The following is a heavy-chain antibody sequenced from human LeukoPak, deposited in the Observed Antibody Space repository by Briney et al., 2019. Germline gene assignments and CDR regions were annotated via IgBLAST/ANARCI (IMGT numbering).Heavy chain of an antibody. CDR2: IYYTGST. V-gene: IGHV4-61*01. CDR1: GGSVSSGSHY. Sequence: PSETLSLTCSVSGGSVSSGSHYWSWIRQSPGKGLEWIGHIYYTGSTNYNPSLKSRVTISVDTSKNQFSLKLSSVTAADTAVYYCARGPYYYDSSGYFVRGYGMDVWGQGTTVTVSS. J-gene: IGHJ6*02. D-gene: IGHD3-22*01. CDR3: ARGPYYYDSSGYFVRGYGMDV.